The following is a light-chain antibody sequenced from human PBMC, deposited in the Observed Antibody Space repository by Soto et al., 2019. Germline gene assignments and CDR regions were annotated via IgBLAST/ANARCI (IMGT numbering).Light chain of an antibody. CDR3: QQRNHWTIT. J-gene: IGKJ5*01. V-gene: IGKV3-11*01. CDR1: QSISRY. Sequence: EIAWTQSPATMSLSPGERATLSCRASQSISRYLAWYQHKPGQAPRLLIYDASNRATGIPARFSGIVSGTDGTITISSLQKEDGSVYDCQQRNHWTITFGQGTRLEI. CDR2: DAS.